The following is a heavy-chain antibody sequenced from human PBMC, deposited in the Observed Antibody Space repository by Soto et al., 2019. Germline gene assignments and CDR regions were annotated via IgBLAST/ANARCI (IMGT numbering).Heavy chain of an antibody. CDR3: ERHVRIPGTGLNWFDH. D-gene: IGHD6-13*01. Sequence: PSETLSLTCSVSGGSISTSLYYWGWIRQPPGKGLEYIGSMYHSGSTYYNPSLKSRVTISIDPSKNQFSLKLSSVTAADTAVYYCERHVRIPGTGLNWFDHWRQGSLVTVFS. CDR2: MYHSGST. J-gene: IGHJ5*02. V-gene: IGHV4-39*01. CDR1: GGSISTSLYY.